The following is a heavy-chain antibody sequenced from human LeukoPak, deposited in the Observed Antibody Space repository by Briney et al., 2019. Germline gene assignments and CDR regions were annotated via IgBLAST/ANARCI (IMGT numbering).Heavy chain of an antibody. CDR2: INHSGST. CDR3: ARLYLPATRFDY. V-gene: IGHV4-34*01. CDR1: GFTFGDYA. J-gene: IGHJ4*02. Sequence: LRLSCTASGFTFGDYAMSWVRQAPGKGLEWIGEINHSGSTNYNPSLKSRVTISIDTSKNQFSLRLSSVTAADTAVYYCARLYLPATRFDYWGQGTLVTVSS. D-gene: IGHD5-24*01.